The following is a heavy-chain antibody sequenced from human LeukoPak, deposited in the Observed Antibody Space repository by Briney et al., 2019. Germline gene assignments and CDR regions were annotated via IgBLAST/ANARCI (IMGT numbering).Heavy chain of an antibody. J-gene: IGHJ3*02. CDR1: GFTFSSYG. Sequence: GGSLRLSCAASGFTFSSYGMHWVRQAPGKGLEWVAVISYDGSNKYYADSVKGRFTTSRDNSKNTLYLQMNSLRAEDTAVYYCAKPQSQSYDSSGYLGGAFDIWGQGTMVTVSS. D-gene: IGHD3-22*01. CDR2: ISYDGSNK. V-gene: IGHV3-30*18. CDR3: AKPQSQSYDSSGYLGGAFDI.